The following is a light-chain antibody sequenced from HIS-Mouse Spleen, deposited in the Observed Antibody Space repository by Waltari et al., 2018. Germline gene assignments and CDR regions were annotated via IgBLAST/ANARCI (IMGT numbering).Light chain of an antibody. CDR3: QQYNNWYT. J-gene: IGKJ2*01. Sequence: EIVMTQSPATLSVSHGERATLPCRASQSLNRNVAWYQQKPGQAPRLLIYGASTRATGIPARFSGSGSGTEFTLTISSMQSEDFAVYYCQQYNNWYTFGQGTKLEIK. V-gene: IGKV3-15*01. CDR1: QSLNRN. CDR2: GAS.